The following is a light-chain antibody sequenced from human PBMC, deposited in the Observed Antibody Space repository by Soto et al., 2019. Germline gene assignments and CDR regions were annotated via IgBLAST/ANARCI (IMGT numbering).Light chain of an antibody. V-gene: IGLV1-44*01. Sequence: QSVLTQPPSASGTPGQRVTISCSGSSSNIGGNTVHWYQQLPGTAPKVLIYSNSQRPSGVPDRFSGSKSGTSASLAISGLQSEDEADSYCAAWDDSLNGPVIGGGTKLTVL. J-gene: IGLJ2*01. CDR1: SSNIGGNT. CDR2: SNS. CDR3: AAWDDSLNGPV.